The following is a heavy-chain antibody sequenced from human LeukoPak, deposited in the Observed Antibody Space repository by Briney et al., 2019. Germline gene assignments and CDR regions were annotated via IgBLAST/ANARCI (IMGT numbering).Heavy chain of an antibody. J-gene: IGHJ4*02. CDR2: IYYSGST. V-gene: IGHV4-59*01. CDR3: ATTYYYGSGTYSLVY. Sequence: SETLSLTCTVSGGSISSYYWSWIRQPPGKGLEWIGYIYYSGSTKCNPSLKSRVTISEDTSKNQFSLKLSSVTAADTAVYYCATTYYYGSGTYSLVYWGQGTLVTVSS. CDR1: GGSISSYY. D-gene: IGHD3-10*01.